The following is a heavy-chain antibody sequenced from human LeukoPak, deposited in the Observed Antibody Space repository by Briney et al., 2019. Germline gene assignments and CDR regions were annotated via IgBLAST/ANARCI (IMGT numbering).Heavy chain of an antibody. CDR2: INSDGSSI. J-gene: IGHJ4*02. CDR3: AKIGSGYYDY. CDR1: GFTFSSHW. Sequence: GGSLRLSCAASGFTFSSHWMHWVRQAPGKGLVWVSRINSDGSSISYADSVKGRFTISRDNAKNTLYLQMNSLRAEDTAVYYCAKIGSGYYDYWGQGTLVTVSS. D-gene: IGHD3-3*01. V-gene: IGHV3-74*01.